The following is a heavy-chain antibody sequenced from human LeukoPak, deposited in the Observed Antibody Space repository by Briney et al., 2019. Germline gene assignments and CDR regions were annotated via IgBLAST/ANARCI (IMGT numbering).Heavy chain of an antibody. D-gene: IGHD3-22*01. V-gene: IGHV5-51*01. J-gene: IGHJ4*02. Sequence: GESLKLSCTGSGYSFTSYWIGWVRQMPGKGLEWMGVIYPGDSDTRYSPSFQGQVTISADKSISTAYLQWSSLKASDTAMYYCARSLGYDSSGTDYWGQGTLVTVSS. CDR3: ARSLGYDSSGTDY. CDR1: GYSFTSYW. CDR2: IYPGDSDT.